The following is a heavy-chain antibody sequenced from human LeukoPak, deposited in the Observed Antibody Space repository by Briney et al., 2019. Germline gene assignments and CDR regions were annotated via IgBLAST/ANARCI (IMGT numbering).Heavy chain of an antibody. CDR1: GYTFTGYY. CDR3: ARGMGWLRLGGVFDY. J-gene: IGHJ4*02. Sequence: ASVKVSCKASGYTFTGYYMHWVRQAPGQGLEWMGWINPNSGNTGYAQKFQGRVTMTRNTSISTAYMELSSLRSEDTAVYYCARGMGWLRLGGVFDYWGQGTLVTVSS. D-gene: IGHD5-12*01. V-gene: IGHV1-8*02. CDR2: INPNSGNT.